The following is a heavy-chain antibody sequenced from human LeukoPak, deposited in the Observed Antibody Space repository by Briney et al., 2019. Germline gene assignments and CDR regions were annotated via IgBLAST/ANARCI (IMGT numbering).Heavy chain of an antibody. J-gene: IGHJ4*02. V-gene: IGHV1-46*01. CDR1: GYTFTSCY. CDR2: INPSGGST. CDR3: ARDLRVVVPAAIAGYFDY. D-gene: IGHD2-2*02. Sequence: ASVKVSCKAFGYTFTSCYMHWVRQAPGQGLEWMGIINPSGGSTSYAQKFQGRVTMTRDMSTSTVYMELSSLRSEDTAVYYCARDLRVVVPAAIAGYFDYWGQGTLVTVSS.